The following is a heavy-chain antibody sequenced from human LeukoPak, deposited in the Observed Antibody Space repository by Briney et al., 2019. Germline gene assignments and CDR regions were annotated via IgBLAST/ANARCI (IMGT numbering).Heavy chain of an antibody. CDR3: ARDLGPYNLYYFDY. J-gene: IGHJ4*02. CDR1: GFTFSSYS. V-gene: IGHV3-21*01. D-gene: IGHD1-20*01. Sequence: GGSLRLSCAASGFTFSSYSMNWVRQAPGKGLEWVSSISSSSSYIYYADSVKGRFTISRDNAKNSLYLQMNSLRAEDTAVYYCARDLGPYNLYYFDYWGQGTLVTVSS. CDR2: ISSSSSYI.